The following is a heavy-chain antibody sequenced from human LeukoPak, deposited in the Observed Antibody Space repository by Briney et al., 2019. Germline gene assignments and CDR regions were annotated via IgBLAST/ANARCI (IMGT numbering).Heavy chain of an antibody. D-gene: IGHD3-10*01. Sequence: GGSLRLSCAASGFTFTSYSSTWVRQAPGKGLEWVSSISSDSTYIYYADSVKGRFTISRDNSKNTLYLQMNSLRAEDTAVYYCAKDSLYYGSGTYAYFDSWGQGTLVTVPS. J-gene: IGHJ4*02. CDR2: ISSDSTYI. CDR3: AKDSLYYGSGTYAYFDS. CDR1: GFTFTSYS. V-gene: IGHV3-21*01.